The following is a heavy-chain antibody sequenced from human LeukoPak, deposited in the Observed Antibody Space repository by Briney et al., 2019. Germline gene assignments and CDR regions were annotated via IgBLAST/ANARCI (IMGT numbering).Heavy chain of an antibody. CDR3: AKQEYYDSSGGVYYFDY. Sequence: PGGSLRLSCAASGFTFSTYWMTWVRQAPGKGLEWVANIKQDGSEKYYVDSVKGRFTISRDNAKNSLYLQMNSLRAEDTAVYYCAKQEYYDSSGGVYYFDYWGQGTLVTVSS. CDR1: GFTFSTYW. V-gene: IGHV3-7*03. J-gene: IGHJ4*02. CDR2: IKQDGSEK. D-gene: IGHD3-22*01.